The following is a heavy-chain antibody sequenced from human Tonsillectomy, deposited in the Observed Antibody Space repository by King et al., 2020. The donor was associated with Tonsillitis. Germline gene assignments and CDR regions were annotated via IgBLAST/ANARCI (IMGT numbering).Heavy chain of an antibody. CDR3: ASYQGREVAIDV. Sequence: QLQESGPGLVKPSETLSLTCTVSGGSISSYYWSWLRQPPGKGLEWIGYIYYSGSTNYNPSLKSRVTISVDTSKNQFSLKLSSVTAADTAVYYCASYQGREVAIDVWGQGTMVTVSS. D-gene: IGHD1-26*01. V-gene: IGHV4-59*01. J-gene: IGHJ3*01. CDR1: GGSISSYY. CDR2: IYYSGST.